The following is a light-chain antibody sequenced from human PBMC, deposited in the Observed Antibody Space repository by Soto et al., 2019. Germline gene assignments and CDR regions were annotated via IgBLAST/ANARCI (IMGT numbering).Light chain of an antibody. CDR3: HRYGYGSDS. V-gene: IGKV3-20*01. J-gene: IGKJ5*01. CDR2: AAS. Sequence: EIVLTQSPGTLSLSPGERATLSCRASETVTSRYLAWYQQKPGQAPRLLIYAASSRAAGIPDRFSGSGSGTDFTLTISRLEPEDAAVYYCHRYGYGSDSFGQGTRLEIK. CDR1: ETVTSRY.